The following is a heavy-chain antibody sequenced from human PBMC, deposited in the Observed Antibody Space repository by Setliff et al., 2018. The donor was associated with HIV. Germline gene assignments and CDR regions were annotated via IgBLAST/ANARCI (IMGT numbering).Heavy chain of an antibody. CDR2: VYYTGTT. D-gene: IGHD2-2*01. CDR1: GVSVSSGGYY. J-gene: IGHJ1*01. V-gene: IGHV4-31*02. Sequence: SETLFLTCTVSGVSVSSGGYYWSWIRQHPGKGLEWIGYVYYTGTTYFNPSLKSRITISVDTSKNQFSLKLGFVTAADTAVYYCARGESTTWDLAEYFQHWGHGTLVTVSS. CDR3: ARGESTTWDLAEYFQH.